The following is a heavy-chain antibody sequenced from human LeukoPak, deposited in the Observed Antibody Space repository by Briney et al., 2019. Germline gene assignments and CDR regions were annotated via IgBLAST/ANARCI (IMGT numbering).Heavy chain of an antibody. V-gene: IGHV3-66*01. CDR3: AREGGFILGSLTVTTDAFDI. D-gene: IGHD4-17*01. J-gene: IGHJ3*02. CDR1: GFTVSSNY. CDR2: IYSGGST. Sequence: GGSLRLSCAASGFTVSSNYMSWVRQAPGKGLEWVSVIYSGGSTYYADSVKGRFTISRDNSKNTLYLQMNSLRAEDTAVYYCAREGGFILGSLTVTTDAFDIWGQGTMVTVSS.